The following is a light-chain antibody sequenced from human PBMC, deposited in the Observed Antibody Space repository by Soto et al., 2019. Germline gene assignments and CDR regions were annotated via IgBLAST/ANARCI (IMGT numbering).Light chain of an antibody. Sequence: QSVLTQPRSVSGSPGQSVTVSCTGTSSDVGGYDFVSWYQQHPAKAPKLVIFDVNKRPSGVPDRFSGSKSGNTASLTIPGLRAEDEAYYYCCSYAGSYTLYVFGTGTKVTVL. CDR2: DVN. CDR1: SSDVGGYDF. V-gene: IGLV2-11*01. CDR3: CSYAGSYTLYV. J-gene: IGLJ1*01.